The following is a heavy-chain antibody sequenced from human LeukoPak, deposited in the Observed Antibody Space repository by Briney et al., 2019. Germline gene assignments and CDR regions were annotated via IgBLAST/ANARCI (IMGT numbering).Heavy chain of an antibody. CDR2: IYYSGST. CDR3: ARVYCSSTSCLFDY. CDR1: GGSISSSSYY. V-gene: IGHV4-39*07. Sequence: PSETLSLTCTVSGGSISSSSYYWGWIRQPPGKGLEWIGSIYYSGSTYYNPSLKSRVTISVDTSKNQFSLKLSSVTAADTAVYYCARVYCSSTSCLFDYWGQGTLVTVSS. J-gene: IGHJ4*02. D-gene: IGHD2-2*01.